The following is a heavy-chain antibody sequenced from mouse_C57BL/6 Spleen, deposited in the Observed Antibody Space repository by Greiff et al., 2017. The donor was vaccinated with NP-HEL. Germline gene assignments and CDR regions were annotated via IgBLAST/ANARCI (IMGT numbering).Heavy chain of an antibody. CDR3: ARNYDYGSSGFAY. CDR2: IWSGGST. CDR1: GFSLTSYG. D-gene: IGHD1-1*01. V-gene: IGHV2-2*01. J-gene: IGHJ3*01. Sequence: VKVVESGPGLVQPSQSLSITCTVSGFSLTSYGVHWVRQSPGKGLEWLGVIWSGGSTDYNAAFISRLSISKDNSKSQVFFKMNSLQADDTAIYYCARNYDYGSSGFAYWGQGTLVTVSA.